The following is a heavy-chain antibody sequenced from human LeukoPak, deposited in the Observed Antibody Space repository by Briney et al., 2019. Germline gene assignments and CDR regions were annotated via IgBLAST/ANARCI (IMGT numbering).Heavy chain of an antibody. D-gene: IGHD3-22*01. CDR1: GFTFSSYW. Sequence: GGSLRLSCAASGFTFSSYWMHWVRQAPGKGLVWVSRINSDGSSTSYADSVKGRFTISRDNAKNTLYLQMNSLRAEDTAVYCCARANTYYYDSSGYDPWGQGTLVTVSS. V-gene: IGHV3-74*01. CDR2: INSDGSST. J-gene: IGHJ5*02. CDR3: ARANTYYYDSSGYDP.